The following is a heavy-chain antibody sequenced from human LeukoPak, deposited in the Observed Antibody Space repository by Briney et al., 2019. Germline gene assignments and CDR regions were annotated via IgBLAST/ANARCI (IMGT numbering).Heavy chain of an antibody. J-gene: IGHJ6*02. CDR3: ASVPSTYYYGMDV. CDR2: IYYSGST. D-gene: IGHD2-2*01. Sequence: SETLSLTCTVSGGSISSSSYYWGWIRQPPGKGLEWIGSIYYSGSTYYNPSLKSRVTISVDTSKNQFSLKLSSVTAADTAVYYRASVPSTYYYGMDVWGQGTTVTVSS. CDR1: GGSISSSSYY. V-gene: IGHV4-39*01.